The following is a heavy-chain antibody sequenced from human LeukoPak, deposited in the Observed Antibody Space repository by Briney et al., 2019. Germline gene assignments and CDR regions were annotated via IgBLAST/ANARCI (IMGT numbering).Heavy chain of an antibody. V-gene: IGHV3-21*01. CDR1: GFTFSSYN. J-gene: IGHJ6*03. D-gene: IGHD5-12*01. Sequence: GGSLRLSCAASGFTFSSYNVNWVRQAPGKGLEWVSSITTGNSFLYFADSVKGRFTISRDHANNSPYLQMNSLRADDTAVYYCARGAATRKSGFYYYYMDVWGKGTTVTVSS. CDR3: ARGAATRKSGFYYYYMDV. CDR2: ITTGNSFL.